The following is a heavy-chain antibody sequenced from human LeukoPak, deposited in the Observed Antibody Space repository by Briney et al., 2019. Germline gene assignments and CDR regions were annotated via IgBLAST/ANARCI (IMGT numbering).Heavy chain of an antibody. D-gene: IGHD1-26*01. CDR1: GFTFSTCA. CDR2: ISYDGSNK. J-gene: IGHJ4*02. Sequence: GGSLRLSCAASGFTFSTCAMSWVRQAPGKGLEWVAVISYDGSNKYYADSVKGRFTISRDNSKNTLYLQMNSLRAEDTAVYYCAKDPGGSYYGGFDYWGQGTLVTVSS. CDR3: AKDPGGSYYGGFDY. V-gene: IGHV3-30*18.